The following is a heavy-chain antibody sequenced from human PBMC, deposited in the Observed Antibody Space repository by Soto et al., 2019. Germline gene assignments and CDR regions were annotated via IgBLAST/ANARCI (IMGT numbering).Heavy chain of an antibody. CDR3: AHTLYGSGSYYSGVDAFDL. CDR1: GFSLSTSGVG. CDR2: IYWDDDK. D-gene: IGHD3-10*01. Sequence: QITLKESGPPLVKPTQTLTLTCTFSGFSLSTSGVGVGWIRQPPGKALEWLALIYWDDDKRYSPSLKSRLTNTKDTSKNQVVLTMTNMDPVDTATYYCAHTLYGSGSYYSGVDAFDLWGQGTMVTVSS. J-gene: IGHJ3*01. V-gene: IGHV2-5*02.